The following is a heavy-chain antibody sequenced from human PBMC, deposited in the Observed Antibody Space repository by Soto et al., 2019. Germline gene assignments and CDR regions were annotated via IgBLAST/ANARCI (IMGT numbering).Heavy chain of an antibody. J-gene: IGHJ4*02. D-gene: IGHD3-9*01. Sequence: QVQLVQSGAEVKKPGASVKVSCKASGYTFTSYSISWVRQATGQGLEWMGRVSAYNGNTNYAQKLQGRVTMTTYTSTSTAYLEMRSLRSDDTAVYYCARALTPTDYWGQGTLVTVSS. V-gene: IGHV1-18*01. CDR2: VSAYNGNT. CDR3: ARALTPTDY. CDR1: GYTFTSYS.